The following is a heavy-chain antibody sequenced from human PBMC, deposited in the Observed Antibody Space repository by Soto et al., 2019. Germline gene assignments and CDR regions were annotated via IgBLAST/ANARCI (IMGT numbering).Heavy chain of an antibody. CDR2: IYYSGST. CDR1: GGSISSSSYY. J-gene: IGHJ6*04. Sequence: SETLSLTCTVSGGSISSSSYYWGWIRQPPGKGLEWIGSIYYSGSTYYNPSLKSRVTISVDTSKNQFSLKLSFVTPADTAVYYCARDPQSKYYDFWSGYHYGMDVWGRGTTVTVSS. D-gene: IGHD3-3*01. V-gene: IGHV4-39*02. CDR3: ARDPQSKYYDFWSGYHYGMDV.